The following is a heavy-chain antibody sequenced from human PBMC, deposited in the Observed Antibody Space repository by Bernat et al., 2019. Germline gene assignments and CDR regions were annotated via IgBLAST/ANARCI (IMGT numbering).Heavy chain of an antibody. CDR3: AKEGLVRGEFDY. CDR2: ISYDGSNK. CDR1: GFTFSSYG. V-gene: IGHV3-30*18. Sequence: QVQLVESGGGVVQPGRSLRLSCAASGFTFSSYGMHWVRQAPGKGREWVAVISYDGSNKYYADSVKGRFTISRDNSKNTLYLQMNSLRAEDTAVYYCAKEGLVRGEFDYWGQGTLVTVSS. D-gene: IGHD6-19*01. J-gene: IGHJ4*02.